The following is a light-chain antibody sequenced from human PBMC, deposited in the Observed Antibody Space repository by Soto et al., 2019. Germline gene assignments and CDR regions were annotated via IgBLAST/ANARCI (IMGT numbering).Light chain of an antibody. CDR3: CSYTDIALDVV. CDR1: SSDIGDYDY. V-gene: IGLV2-14*01. Sequence: ALTQPASVSWSPGQSITISCTGTSSDIGDYDYVSWYQHLPGKAPKLLIFDVTHRPSGVSDRFSGSKSGNTASLTISGVRPEDEADYYCCSYTDIALDVVFGGGTQLTVL. J-gene: IGLJ2*01. CDR2: DVT.